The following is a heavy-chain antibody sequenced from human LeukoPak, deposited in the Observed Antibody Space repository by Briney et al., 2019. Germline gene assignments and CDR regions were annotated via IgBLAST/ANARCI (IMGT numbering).Heavy chain of an antibody. D-gene: IGHD3-22*01. V-gene: IGHV1-69*13. CDR1: GGTFSSYA. CDR2: IIPIFGTA. J-gene: IGHJ4*02. Sequence: SVKVSCEASGGTFSSYAISWVRQAPGQGLEWMGGIIPIFGTANYAQKFQGRVTITADESTSTAYMELSSLRSEDTAVYYCARDSSGYYYGLDYWGQGTLVTVSS. CDR3: ARDSSGYYYGLDY.